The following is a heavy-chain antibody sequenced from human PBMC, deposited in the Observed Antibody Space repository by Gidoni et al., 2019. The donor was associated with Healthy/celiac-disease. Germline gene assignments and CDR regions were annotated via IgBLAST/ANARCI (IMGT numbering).Heavy chain of an antibody. J-gene: IGHJ6*02. CDR3: TTRLYPEDIVVVPAASSYYGMDV. D-gene: IGHD2-2*01. V-gene: IGHV3-15*01. Sequence: EVQLVESGGGLVKPGGSLRLSCAASGFTFSNAWMSWVRQAPGKGLEWVGRIKSKTDGGTTDYAAPVKGRFTISRDDSKNTLYLQMNSLKTEDTAVYYCTTRLYPEDIVVVPAASSYYGMDVWGQGTTVTVSS. CDR2: IKSKTDGGTT. CDR1: GFTFSNAW.